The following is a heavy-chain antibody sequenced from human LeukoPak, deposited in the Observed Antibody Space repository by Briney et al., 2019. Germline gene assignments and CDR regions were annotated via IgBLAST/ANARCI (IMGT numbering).Heavy chain of an antibody. Sequence: GGSLRHSCAASGFTFSSYAMSWVRQAPGKGLEWVSAISGSGGSTYYADSVKGRFTISRDNSKNTLYLQMNSLRAEDTAVYYCAKSPGYAVVPAAMYFDYWGQGTLVTVSS. CDR1: GFTFSSYA. D-gene: IGHD2-2*01. CDR2: ISGSGGST. CDR3: AKSPGYAVVPAAMYFDY. J-gene: IGHJ4*02. V-gene: IGHV3-23*01.